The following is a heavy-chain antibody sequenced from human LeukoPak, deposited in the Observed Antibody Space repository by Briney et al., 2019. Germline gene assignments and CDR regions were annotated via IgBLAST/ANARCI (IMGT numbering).Heavy chain of an antibody. CDR3: ARGYYRPYFDY. CDR1: GYTFTSYG. Sequence: GASVKVSCKASGYTFTSYGTSWVRQAPGQGLEWMGIINPSGGSTSYAQKFQGRVTMTRDTSTSTVYMELSSLRSEDTAVYYCARGYYRPYFDYWGQGTLATVSS. V-gene: IGHV1-46*01. J-gene: IGHJ4*02. CDR2: INPSGGST. D-gene: IGHD2-15*01.